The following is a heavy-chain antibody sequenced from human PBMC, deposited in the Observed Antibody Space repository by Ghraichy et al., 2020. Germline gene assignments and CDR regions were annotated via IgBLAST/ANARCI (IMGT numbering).Heavy chain of an antibody. Sequence: GGSLRLSCAASGFTFSSYWMSWVRQAPGKGLEWVANIKQDGSEKYYVDSVKGRFTISRDNAKNSLYLQMNSLRAEDTAVYYCARAPVKQADAFDIWGQGTMVTVSS. CDR3: ARAPVKQADAFDI. J-gene: IGHJ3*02. V-gene: IGHV3-7*01. D-gene: IGHD6-13*01. CDR1: GFTFSSYW. CDR2: IKQDGSEK.